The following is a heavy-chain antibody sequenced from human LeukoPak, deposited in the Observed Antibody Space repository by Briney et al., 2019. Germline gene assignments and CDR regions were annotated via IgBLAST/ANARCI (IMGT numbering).Heavy chain of an antibody. D-gene: IGHD5-18*01. J-gene: IGHJ3*02. CDR1: GGSISSYY. Sequence: KASETLSLTCTVSGGSISSYYWSWIRQPPGKGLEWIGYIYYSGSTNYNPSLKSRVTISVDTSKSQFSLKLSSVTAADTAVYYCARVRGYSYGSDAFDIWGQGTMVTVSS. CDR2: IYYSGST. CDR3: ARVRGYSYGSDAFDI. V-gene: IGHV4-59*01.